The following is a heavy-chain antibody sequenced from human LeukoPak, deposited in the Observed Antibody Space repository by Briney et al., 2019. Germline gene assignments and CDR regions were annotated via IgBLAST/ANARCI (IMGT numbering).Heavy chain of an antibody. Sequence: PGGSLRLFCAASGFTFSSYAMHWVRQAPGKGLEWVAVISYDGSNKYYADSVKGRFTISRDNSKNTLYLQMNSLRAEDTAVYYCARDGANDYGDYLSYFDYWGQGTLVTVSS. CDR3: ARDGANDYGDYLSYFDY. D-gene: IGHD4-17*01. V-gene: IGHV3-30-3*01. CDR1: GFTFSSYA. J-gene: IGHJ4*02. CDR2: ISYDGSNK.